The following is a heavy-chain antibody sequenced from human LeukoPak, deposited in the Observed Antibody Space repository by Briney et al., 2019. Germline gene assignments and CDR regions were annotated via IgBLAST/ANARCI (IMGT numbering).Heavy chain of an antibody. V-gene: IGHV3-33*01. CDR1: GFTFSSYG. D-gene: IGHD5-18*01. J-gene: IGHJ4*02. CDR2: IWYDGSNK. CDR3: ARVSLERQLWLPFDY. Sequence: GGSLRLSCAASGFTFSSYGMHWVRQAPGKGLEWVAVIWYDGSNKYYADSVKGRFTISRDNSKNTLYLQMNSLRAEGTAVYYCARVSLERQLWLPFDYWGQGTLVTVSS.